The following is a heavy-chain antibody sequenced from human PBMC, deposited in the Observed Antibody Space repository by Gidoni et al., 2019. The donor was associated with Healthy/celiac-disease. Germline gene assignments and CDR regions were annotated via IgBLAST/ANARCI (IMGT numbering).Heavy chain of an antibody. V-gene: IGHV3-30*18. Sequence: QVQLVESGGGVVQPGRSLRLSCAASGFPFSSYGMHWVRQAPGKGLEWVAVISYDGSNKYYADSVKGRFTISRDNSKNTLYLQMNSLRAEDTAVYYCAKDRLYSSGWYYFDYWGQGTLVTVSS. D-gene: IGHD6-19*01. J-gene: IGHJ4*02. CDR2: ISYDGSNK. CDR1: GFPFSSYG. CDR3: AKDRLYSSGWYYFDY.